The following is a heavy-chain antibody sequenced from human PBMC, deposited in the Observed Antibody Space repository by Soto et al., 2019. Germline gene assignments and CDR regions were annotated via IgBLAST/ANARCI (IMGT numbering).Heavy chain of an antibody. D-gene: IGHD6-6*01. J-gene: IGHJ6*03. CDR3: ARGMVAARFNYYYYMDV. V-gene: IGHV4-34*01. CDR2: INHSGST. Sequence: QVQLQQWGAGLLKPSETLSLTCAVYGGSFSGYYWSWIRQPPGKGLEWIGEINHSGSTNYNPSLKSRVTISVDTSKNQFSLKLSSVTAADTAVYYCARGMVAARFNYYYYMDVWGKGTTFTVSS. CDR1: GGSFSGYY.